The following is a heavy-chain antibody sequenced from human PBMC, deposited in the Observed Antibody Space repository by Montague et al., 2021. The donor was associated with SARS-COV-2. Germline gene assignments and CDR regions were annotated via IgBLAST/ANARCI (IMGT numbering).Heavy chain of an antibody. V-gene: IGHV4-59*01. CDR1: GGSISSYY. D-gene: IGHD6-13*01. Sequence: SETLSLTCTVSGGSISSYYWIWIRQPPGKGLEWIGYIYYTGSTNYNPSLKSRVTISVDTSKNQFSLKLSSVTAADTAVYYCARGVASSEGNWFDPWGQGTLVTVSS. CDR2: IYYTGST. J-gene: IGHJ5*02. CDR3: ARGVASSEGNWFDP.